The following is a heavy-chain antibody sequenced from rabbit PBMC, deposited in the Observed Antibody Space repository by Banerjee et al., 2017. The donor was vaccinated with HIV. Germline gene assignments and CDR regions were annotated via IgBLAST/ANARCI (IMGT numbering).Heavy chain of an antibody. CDR3: ARNPCNTYFHLNL. CDR1: GFDFSSYW. CDR2: IDTGSSGTT. J-gene: IGHJ4*01. V-gene: IGHV1S45*01. D-gene: IGHD5-1*01. Sequence: QEQLKETGGGLVQPGGSLTLSCKASGFDFSSYWMSWVRQAPGKGLEWIARIDTGSSGTTYYASWAKGRFTISKTSSTTVTLQMTSLTAADTASYFCARNPCNTYFHLNLWGPGTLVTVS.